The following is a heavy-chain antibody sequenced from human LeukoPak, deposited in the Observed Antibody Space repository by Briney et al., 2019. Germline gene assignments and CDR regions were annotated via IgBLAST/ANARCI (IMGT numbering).Heavy chain of an antibody. V-gene: IGHV4-59*08. J-gene: IGHJ4*02. CDR2: IYYSGST. CDR1: GGPISSYY. CDR3: ARLGPYYYDSSGYDY. Sequence: SETLSLTCTVSGGPISSYYWSWIRQPPGKGLEWIGYIYYSGSTNYNPSLKSRVTISVDTSKNQFSLKLSSVTAADTAVYYCARLGPYYYDSSGYDYWGQGPLVTVSS. D-gene: IGHD3-22*01.